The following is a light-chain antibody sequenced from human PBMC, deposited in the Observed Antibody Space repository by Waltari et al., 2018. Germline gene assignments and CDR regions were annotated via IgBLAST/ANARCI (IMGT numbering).Light chain of an antibody. J-gene: IGKJ4*01. CDR1: QSLVHSDGNTY. Sequence: DVVMTQSPLSLPVTLGQPASISCRSSQSLVHSDGNTYLNWFQQRPGQSPRRLIYKVSNRDSGVPDRLSGSGSGTDFTLKISRVEAEDVGVYYCMQGTHWPLTFGGGTKVEIK. V-gene: IGKV2-30*02. CDR3: MQGTHWPLT. CDR2: KVS.